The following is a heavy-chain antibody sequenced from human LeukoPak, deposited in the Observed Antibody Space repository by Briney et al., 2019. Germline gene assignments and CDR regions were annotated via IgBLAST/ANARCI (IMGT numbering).Heavy chain of an antibody. CDR2: IKSKADGGTA. CDR1: GFTLSNAW. D-gene: IGHD3-22*01. CDR3: TRNYYDRTGSLFY. Sequence: PGGSLRLSCVASGFTLSNAWMTWVRQAPGKGLEWVGRIKSKADGGTADHAAPVKGRFNISRDDSKNTLYLQMNSLKTEDTAVYFCTRNYYDRTGSLFYWGQGTLATVSS. J-gene: IGHJ4*02. V-gene: IGHV3-15*01.